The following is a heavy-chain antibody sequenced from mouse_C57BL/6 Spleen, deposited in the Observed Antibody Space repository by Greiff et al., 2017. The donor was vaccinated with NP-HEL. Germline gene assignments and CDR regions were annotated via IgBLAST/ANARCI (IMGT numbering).Heavy chain of an antibody. CDR2: ISSGGSYT. Sequence: EVHLVESGGDLVKPGGSLKLSCAASGFTFSSYGMSWVRQTPDKRLGWVATISSGGSYTYYPDSVKGRFTISRDNAKNTLYLQMSSLKSEDTAMYYCARHVDGYTEYFDVWGTGTTVTVSS. D-gene: IGHD2-3*01. V-gene: IGHV5-6*01. CDR3: ARHVDGYTEYFDV. CDR1: GFTFSSYG. J-gene: IGHJ1*03.